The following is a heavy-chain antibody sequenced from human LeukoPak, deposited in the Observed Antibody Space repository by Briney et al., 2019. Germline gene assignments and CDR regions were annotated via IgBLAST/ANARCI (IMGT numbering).Heavy chain of an antibody. CDR2: IYYSGST. D-gene: IGHD3-10*01. CDR1: GGSISSSSYY. V-gene: IGHV4-39*07. CDR3: ARDNSLGYYYGSGSPNWFDP. J-gene: IGHJ5*02. Sequence: PSETLSLTCTVSGGSISSSSYYWGWIRQPPGKGLEWIGSIYYSGSTYYNPSLKSRVTISVDTSKNQFSLKPSSVTAADTAVYYCARDNSLGYYYGSGSPNWFDPWGQGTLVTVSS.